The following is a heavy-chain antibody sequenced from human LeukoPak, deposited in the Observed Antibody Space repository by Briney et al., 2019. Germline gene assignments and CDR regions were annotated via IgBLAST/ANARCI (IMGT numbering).Heavy chain of an antibody. CDR3: ATVPPVGATSYYFDY. J-gene: IGHJ4*02. Sequence: ASVKVSCKASGYTFTGYYMHWVRQAPGKGLEWMGGFDPEDGETIYAQKFQGRVTMTEDTSTDTAYMELGSLRSEDTAVYYCATVPPVGATSYYFDYWGQGTLVTVSS. D-gene: IGHD1-26*01. V-gene: IGHV1-24*01. CDR2: FDPEDGET. CDR1: GYTFTGYY.